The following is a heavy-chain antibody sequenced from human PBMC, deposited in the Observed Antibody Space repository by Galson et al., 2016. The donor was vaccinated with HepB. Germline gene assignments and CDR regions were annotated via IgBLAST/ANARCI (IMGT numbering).Heavy chain of an antibody. CDR3: VRGGDFWSVYPAY. V-gene: IGHV5-51*01. D-gene: IGHD3-3*01. CDR1: GYSFSSSW. Sequence: QSGAEVKKPGESLKISCKASGYSFSSSWIAWVRQMPGKGLEWMGVIYPRDSDTRYSPSFQGQVSIPADQSISTAYLQWRSLKASDTAMYFCVRGGDFWSVYPAYWGQGTLVTVSS. J-gene: IGHJ4*02. CDR2: IYPRDSDT.